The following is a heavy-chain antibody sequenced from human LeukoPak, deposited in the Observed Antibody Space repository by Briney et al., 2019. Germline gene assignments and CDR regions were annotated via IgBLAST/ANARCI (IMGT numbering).Heavy chain of an antibody. CDR1: GGSFSGYS. J-gene: IGHJ4*02. Sequence: SETLSLTCAVYGGSFSGYSWSWIRQPPGKGLEWIGEINHSGSTNYNPSLKSRVTISIDTSKNQFSLKLSSVTAADTAVYYCARDVTGGSYFDYWGQGTLVTVSS. D-gene: IGHD1-26*01. V-gene: IGHV4-34*01. CDR2: INHSGST. CDR3: ARDVTGGSYFDY.